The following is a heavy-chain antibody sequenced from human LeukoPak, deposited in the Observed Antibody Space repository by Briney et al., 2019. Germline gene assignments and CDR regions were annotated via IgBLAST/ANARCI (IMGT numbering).Heavy chain of an antibody. CDR3: ARRTYDSSGSFDY. V-gene: IGHV1-69*05. CDR2: IIPIFGTA. CDR1: GGTFSSYA. D-gene: IGHD3-22*01. Sequence: SVKVSCKASGGTFSSYAISWVRQAPGQGLEWMGGIIPIFGTANYAQKFQGRVTITTDESTSTAYMELSSLRSEDTALYYCARRTYDSSGSFDYWGQGTLVTVSS. J-gene: IGHJ4*02.